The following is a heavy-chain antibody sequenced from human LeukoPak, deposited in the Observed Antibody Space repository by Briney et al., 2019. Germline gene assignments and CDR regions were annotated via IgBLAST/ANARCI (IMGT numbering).Heavy chain of an antibody. Sequence: GESLKISCKISGYKLTNNWIGWVRQVPGKGLEWMGLIYPGYSDAKYSPNFQGQVTLSVDASISTAYLQLSGLRASDTAIYYCARLAAAGNAFDIWGQGTMVTVSS. D-gene: IGHD6-13*01. CDR2: IYPGYSDA. V-gene: IGHV5-51*01. CDR3: ARLAAAGNAFDI. CDR1: GYKLTNNW. J-gene: IGHJ3*02.